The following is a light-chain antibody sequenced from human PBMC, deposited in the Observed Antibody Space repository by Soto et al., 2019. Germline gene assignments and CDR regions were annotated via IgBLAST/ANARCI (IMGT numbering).Light chain of an antibody. CDR3: QQYGSSPIT. J-gene: IGKJ5*01. CDR2: GAS. V-gene: IGKV3-20*01. Sequence: EIVLTQSAGTLSLSPGERVTLSCRASQSVRSNYLAWYQQIPGQAPRLLIYGASRRATGISDRFSGSGSGTDFTLTISRLEPEDFAVYYCQQYGSSPITFGQGTRLEMK. CDR1: QSVRSNY.